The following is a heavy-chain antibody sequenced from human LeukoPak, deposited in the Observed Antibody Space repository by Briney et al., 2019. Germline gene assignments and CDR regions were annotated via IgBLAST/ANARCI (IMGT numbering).Heavy chain of an antibody. CDR1: GYTFTGNY. Sequence: GASVKVSCKASGYTFTGNYMHWVRQAPGQGLEWMGRINPNSGGTNYAQKFQGRVTMTRDTSISTAYMELSRLRSDDTAVYYCARELGITMVRGTPPRYWGQGTLVTVSS. CDR2: INPNSGGT. CDR3: ARELGITMVRGTPPRY. J-gene: IGHJ4*02. V-gene: IGHV1-2*06. D-gene: IGHD3-10*01.